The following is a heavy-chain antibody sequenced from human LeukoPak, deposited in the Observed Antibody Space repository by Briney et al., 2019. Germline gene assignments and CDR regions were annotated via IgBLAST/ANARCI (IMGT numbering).Heavy chain of an antibody. J-gene: IGHJ5*02. D-gene: IGHD6-6*01. CDR2: INHSGST. Sequence: ASEALSLTCAVYGGSFSGYYWSWIRQPPGKGLEWIGEINHSGSTNYNPSLKSRVTISVDTSKNQFSLKLSSVTAADTAVYYCARAAGSIAAPWGQGTLVTVSS. CDR3: ARAAGSIAAP. CDR1: GGSFSGYY. V-gene: IGHV4-34*01.